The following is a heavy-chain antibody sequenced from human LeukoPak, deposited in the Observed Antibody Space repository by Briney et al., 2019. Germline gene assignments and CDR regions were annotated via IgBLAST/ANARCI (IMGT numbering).Heavy chain of an antibody. CDR2: IIPIFGTA. CDR3: ARAGRTFLGYYYYMDV. CDR1: GYTFTSYA. D-gene: IGHD2/OR15-2a*01. J-gene: IGHJ6*03. Sequence: GASVKVSCKTSGYTFTSYAISWVRQAPGQGLEWMGGIIPIFGTANYAQKFQGRVTITADESTSTAYMELSSLRSEDTAVYYCARAGRTFLGYYYYMDVWGKGTTVTVSS. V-gene: IGHV1-69*13.